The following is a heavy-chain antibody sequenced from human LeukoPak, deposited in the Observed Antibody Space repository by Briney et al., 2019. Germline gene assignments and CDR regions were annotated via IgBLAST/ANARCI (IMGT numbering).Heavy chain of an antibody. CDR3: AREFDYYDSSGPGRDY. Sequence: SVKVSCKASGGTFSSYAISWVRQAPGQGLEWMGRIIPIFGTANYAQKFQGRVTITTDESTSTAYMELSSLRSEDTAVYYCAREFDYYDSSGPGRDYWGQGTLVTVSS. D-gene: IGHD3-22*01. J-gene: IGHJ4*02. V-gene: IGHV1-69*05. CDR2: IIPIFGTA. CDR1: GGTFSSYA.